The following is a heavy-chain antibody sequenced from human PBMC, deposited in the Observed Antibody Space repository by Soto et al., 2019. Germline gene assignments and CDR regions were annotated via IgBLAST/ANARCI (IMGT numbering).Heavy chain of an antibody. CDR1: GYTFTRHY. CDR2: INPSGGST. Sequence: QVQLVQSGAEVKKPGASVKVSCKASGYTFTRHYMHWVRQAPGQGLEWMATINPSGGSTTSAQKFQGRVTMTRDTSTSTVYMELSSLRSEDTAVYYCARDFVEVPSALYYFDYWGQGALVTVSS. CDR3: ARDFVEVPSALYYFDY. J-gene: IGHJ4*02. V-gene: IGHV1-46*01. D-gene: IGHD2-2*01.